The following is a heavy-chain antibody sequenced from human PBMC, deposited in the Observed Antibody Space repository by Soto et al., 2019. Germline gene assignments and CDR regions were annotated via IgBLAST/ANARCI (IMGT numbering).Heavy chain of an antibody. CDR1: GYTFTSYD. CDR2: MNPNSGNT. Sequence: QVQLVQSGAEVKKPGASVKVSCKASGYTFTSYDINWVRQATGQGLEWMGWMNPNSGNTGYAQKFQGRVTMTRNTSISPAYTDLSSLISEDTAVYYCASSSNDSGDRHWGQGTLVTVSS. D-gene: IGHD4-17*01. V-gene: IGHV1-8*01. J-gene: IGHJ4*02. CDR3: ASSSNDSGDRH.